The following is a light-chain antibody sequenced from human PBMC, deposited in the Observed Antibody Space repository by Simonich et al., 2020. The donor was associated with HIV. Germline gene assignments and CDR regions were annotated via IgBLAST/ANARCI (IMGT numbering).Light chain of an antibody. V-gene: IGKV3-15*01. CDR1: QSVSSN. CDR3: QQYNNWPYT. Sequence: EIVMTQYPATLSVFPGDRATLSSRASQSVSSNLAWYQQKLGPAPRLLIYGTSTRATGIPARFSGSGSGTEFTLTISNMQSEHFAVYYCQQYNNWPYTFGQGTKLEIK. J-gene: IGKJ2*01. CDR2: GTS.